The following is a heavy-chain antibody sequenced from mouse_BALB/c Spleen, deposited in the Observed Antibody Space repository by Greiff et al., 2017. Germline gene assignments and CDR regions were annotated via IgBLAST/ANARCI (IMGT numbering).Heavy chain of an antibody. D-gene: IGHD1-1*01. Sequence: EVQLQQSGPELVKPGASVKISCKASGYSFTGYFMNWVMQSHGKSLEWIGRINPYNGDTFYNQMFKGKATLTVDKSSSTAHMELRSLASEDSAVYYCARSGYYGRGAWFAYWGQGTLVTVSA. CDR2: INPYNGDT. V-gene: IGHV1-20*02. CDR3: ARSGYYGRGAWFAY. J-gene: IGHJ3*01. CDR1: GYSFTGYF.